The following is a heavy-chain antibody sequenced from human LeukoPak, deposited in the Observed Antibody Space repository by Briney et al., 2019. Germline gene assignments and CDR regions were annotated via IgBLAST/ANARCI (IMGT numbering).Heavy chain of an antibody. V-gene: IGHV4-34*01. Sequence: SETLSLTCAVYGGSFSGYYWSWIRQPPGKGLEWIGEINHSRSTKYKSSLKSRVTISVDTSKNQFSLKLSSLAAADTAVYYCARRVGRWFGERAYYYNYMDVWGKGTTVTISS. J-gene: IGHJ6*03. CDR3: ARRVGRWFGERAYYYNYMDV. D-gene: IGHD3-10*01. CDR1: GGSFSGYY. CDR2: INHSRST.